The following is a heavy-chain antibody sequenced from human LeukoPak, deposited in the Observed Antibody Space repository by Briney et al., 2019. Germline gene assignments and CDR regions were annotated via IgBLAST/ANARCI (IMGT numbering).Heavy chain of an antibody. J-gene: IGHJ6*03. Sequence: GGSLRLSCAASGFTFSSYAMSWVRQAPGKGLEWVSSISSSSSYIYYADSVKGRFTISRDNAKNSLYLQMNSLRAEDTALYYCARDGDTVLTRGYYYYLDVWGKGTTVTVSS. D-gene: IGHD3-10*01. V-gene: IGHV3-21*01. CDR3: ARDGDTVLTRGYYYYLDV. CDR1: GFTFSSYA. CDR2: ISSSSSYI.